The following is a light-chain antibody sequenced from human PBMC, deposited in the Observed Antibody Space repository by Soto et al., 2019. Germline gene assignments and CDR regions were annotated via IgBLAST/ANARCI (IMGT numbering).Light chain of an antibody. Sequence: QSALTQPPSASGSPGQSVTISCTGTSSDVGGYNYVSWYQQHPGKAPKLMIYEVSKRPSGVPDRFSGSKSGNTASLTVSGLQAAAEADYYCSAYAGSNNLGVFGTGTKLTVL. V-gene: IGLV2-8*01. CDR2: EVS. CDR1: SSDVGGYNY. J-gene: IGLJ1*01. CDR3: SAYAGSNNLGV.